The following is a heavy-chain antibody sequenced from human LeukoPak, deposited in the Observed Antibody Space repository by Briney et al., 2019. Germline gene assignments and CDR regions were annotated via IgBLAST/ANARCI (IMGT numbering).Heavy chain of an antibody. CDR1: GFTFSSYE. D-gene: IGHD3-16*01. J-gene: IGHJ4*02. CDR3: ARGWASEAFDY. Sequence: GGSLRLSCAASGFTFSSYEMNWVRQALGKGLEWVSYISSSGSTIYYADSVKGRFTISRDNAKNSLYLQMNSLRAEDTAVYYCARGWASEAFDYWGQGTLVTVSS. V-gene: IGHV3-48*03. CDR2: ISSSGSTI.